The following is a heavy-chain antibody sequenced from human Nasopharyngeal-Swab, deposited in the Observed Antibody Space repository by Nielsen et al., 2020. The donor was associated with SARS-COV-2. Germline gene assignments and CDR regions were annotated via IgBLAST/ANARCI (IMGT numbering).Heavy chain of an antibody. D-gene: IGHD3-10*01. V-gene: IGHV4-34*01. CDR2: INHSGST. CDR3: ASLGITMVRGVSGMDV. CDR1: GGSFSGYY. J-gene: IGHJ6*02. Sequence: SQTHSLTCAVYGGSFSGYYWIWIREPPGKGLEWIGEINHSGSTNYNPSLKSRVTISVDTYKNQFSLKLTSVTAADTAVYYCASLGITMVRGVSGMDVWGQGITVTVSS.